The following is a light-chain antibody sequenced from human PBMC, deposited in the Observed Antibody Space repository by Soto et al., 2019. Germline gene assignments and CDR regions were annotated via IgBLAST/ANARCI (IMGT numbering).Light chain of an antibody. Sequence: IVLTQSPATLSLSPGERATLSCRASQSVSIYLAWYQQKPGQAPRLLIYDSSNRAAGIPARFSARGSGTDFTLFISNLEPEDSAVYYCQHRSNWPPITFGQGPRLEIK. J-gene: IGKJ5*01. CDR2: DSS. V-gene: IGKV3-11*01. CDR3: QHRSNWPPIT. CDR1: QSVSIY.